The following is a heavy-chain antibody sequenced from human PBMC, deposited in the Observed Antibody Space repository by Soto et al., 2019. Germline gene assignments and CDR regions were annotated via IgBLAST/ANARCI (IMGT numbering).Heavy chain of an antibody. V-gene: IGHV1-18*01. J-gene: IGHJ4*02. CDR2: ISAYNGNT. Sequence: QVHLVQSGAEVKKPGASVKVSCTASGYTFTNFGISWVRQAPGQGLAWMGWISAYNGNTNYAQKFQGRVTMPTDTSTSPAYMELSSLRSDDTAVYYCARGGTTIDYWGQRTLVPVSS. CDR3: ARGGTTIDY. D-gene: IGHD4-17*01. CDR1: GYTFTNFG.